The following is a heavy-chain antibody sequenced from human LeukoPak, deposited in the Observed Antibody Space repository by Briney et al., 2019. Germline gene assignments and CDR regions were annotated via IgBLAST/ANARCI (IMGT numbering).Heavy chain of an antibody. J-gene: IGHJ4*02. V-gene: IGHV3-21*01. CDR3: ARGGRRDLGYCSSTSCYAQYYFDY. D-gene: IGHD2-2*01. Sequence: GGSLRLSCAASGFTFSSYSMNWVRQAPGKGLEWVSSISSSSSYRYYADSVKGRFTISRDNAKNSLYLQMNSLRAEDTAVYYCARGGRRDLGYCSSTSCYAQYYFDYWGQGTLVTVSS. CDR2: ISSSSSYR. CDR1: GFTFSSYS.